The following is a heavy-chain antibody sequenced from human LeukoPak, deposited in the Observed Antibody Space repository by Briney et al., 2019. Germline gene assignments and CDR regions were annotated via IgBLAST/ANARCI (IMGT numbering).Heavy chain of an antibody. CDR2: ISSSSSYI. J-gene: IGHJ6*03. D-gene: IGHD3-3*01. CDR1: GFIFSGYS. CDR3: ARDLSIFGVVIHFMDV. V-gene: IGHV3-21*01. Sequence: GGSLRLSCAASGFIFSGYSMNWVRQAPGKGLQWVSSISSSSSYIYYADSVKGRFTISRDNAKNSLYLQMNSLRAEDTAVYYCARDLSIFGVVIHFMDVWGKGTTVTISS.